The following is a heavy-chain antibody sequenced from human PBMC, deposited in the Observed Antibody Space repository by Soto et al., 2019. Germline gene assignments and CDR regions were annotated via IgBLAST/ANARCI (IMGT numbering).Heavy chain of an antibody. CDR2: ISTSVTII. J-gene: IGHJ4*02. D-gene: IGHD2-8*01. CDR3: ALVENGSVDY. V-gene: IGHV3-11*01. Sequence: GGSLRLSCAASGYIFSDYYMTWIRQAPGKGLEWVSYISTSVTIISYADSVRGRFTISRDNARNSLYLQMNNLRTEDTALYYCALVENGSVDYWGQGTLVTVSS. CDR1: GYIFSDYY.